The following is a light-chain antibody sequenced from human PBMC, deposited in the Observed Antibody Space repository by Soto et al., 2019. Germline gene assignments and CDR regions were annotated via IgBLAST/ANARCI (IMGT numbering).Light chain of an antibody. CDR3: XXXXSSPIT. CDR2: GAS. J-gene: IGKJ5*01. CDR1: HSVSSSY. V-gene: IGKV3-20*01. Sequence: EIVLTQSPGTLSLSPGERATLSCRASHSVSSSYLAWYQQKPGQAPRLLIYGASSRATGIPDRFSGSGSGTDFTLTISRLEPEDFAVYXXXXXXSSPITFGQGTRLEIK.